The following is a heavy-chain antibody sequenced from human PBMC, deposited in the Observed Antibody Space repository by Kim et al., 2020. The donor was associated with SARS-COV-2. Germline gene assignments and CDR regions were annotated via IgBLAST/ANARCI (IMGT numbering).Heavy chain of an antibody. D-gene: IGHD3-22*01. CDR1: GFTFSSYG. V-gene: IGHV3-30*18. Sequence: GGSLRLSCAASGFTFSSYGMHWVRHAPGKGLEWVAIISNDGNNKYYADSVKGRFTISRDNSKNTLYLQMNSLRAEDTALYYCAKSRVSSSGSSDYWGQGTLVSVSS. J-gene: IGHJ4*02. CDR2: ISNDGNNK. CDR3: AKSRVSSSGSSDY.